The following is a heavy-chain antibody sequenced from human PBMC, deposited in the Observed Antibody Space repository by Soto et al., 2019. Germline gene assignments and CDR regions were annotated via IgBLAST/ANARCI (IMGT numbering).Heavy chain of an antibody. D-gene: IGHD2-2*01. CDR2: ISWESGSI. Sequence: GGSLRLSCAASGFNFDDYAMHWVRQIPGKGLEWVSGISWESGSIGYADSVKGRFSISRDNAKNSLYLQMNSLRAEDTAVYYCAKGLTTSGFDFWGLGTLVTVS. J-gene: IGHJ4*02. CDR3: AKGLTTSGFDF. CDR1: GFNFDDYA. V-gene: IGHV3-9*01.